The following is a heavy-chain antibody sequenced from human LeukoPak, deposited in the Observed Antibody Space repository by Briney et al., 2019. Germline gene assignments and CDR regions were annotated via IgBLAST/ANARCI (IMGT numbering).Heavy chain of an antibody. D-gene: IGHD6-19*01. CDR2: INPNSGDT. CDR3: ASYPLESSGWYTYAFDI. J-gene: IGHJ3*02. CDR1: GYTFTGYY. Sequence: ASVKVSCKASGYTFTGYYMRWVRQAPGQGLEWMGWINPNSGDTNYAQKFQGRVTMTRDTSISTAYMELSRLRSDDTAVYYCASYPLESSGWYTYAFDIWGQGTMVTVSS. V-gene: IGHV1-2*02.